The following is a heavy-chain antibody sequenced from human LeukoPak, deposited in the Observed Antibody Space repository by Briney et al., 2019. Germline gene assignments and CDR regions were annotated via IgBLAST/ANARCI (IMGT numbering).Heavy chain of an antibody. CDR2: IYYSGST. V-gene: IGHV4-39*07. J-gene: IGHJ5*02. D-gene: IGHD3-22*01. Sequence: SETLSLTCTVSGGSISSSSYYWGWIRQPPGKGLEWIGSIYYSGSTYYNPSLKSRVTISVDTSKNQFSLKLSSVTAADTAVYYCASLIVVDNPENWFDPWGQGTLVTVSS. CDR1: GGSISSSSYY. CDR3: ASLIVVDNPENWFDP.